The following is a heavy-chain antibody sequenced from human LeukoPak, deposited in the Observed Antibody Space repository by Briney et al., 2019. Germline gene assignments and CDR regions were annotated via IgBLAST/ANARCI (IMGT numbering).Heavy chain of an antibody. CDR3: ARDWEYSSSRYVSGFDP. D-gene: IGHD6-13*01. CDR1: GGTFSSYA. J-gene: IGHJ5*02. Sequence: GSSVKVSCKASGGTFSSYAISWVRQAPGQGLEWMGRIIPIFGTANYAQKFQGRVTITTDESTSTAYMELSSLRSEDTAVYYCARDWEYSSSRYVSGFDPWGQGTLVNVSS. CDR2: IIPIFGTA. V-gene: IGHV1-69*05.